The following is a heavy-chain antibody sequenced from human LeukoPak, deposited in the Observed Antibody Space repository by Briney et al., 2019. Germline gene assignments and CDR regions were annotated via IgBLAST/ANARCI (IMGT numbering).Heavy chain of an antibody. CDR1: GGSISSSSYY. J-gene: IGHJ3*02. CDR3: ARQTDYYDSSGYYIDAFDI. CDR2: IYYSGST. D-gene: IGHD3-22*01. Sequence: PSETLSLTCTVSGGSISSSSYYWGWIRQPPGKGLEWIGSIYYSGSTYYNPSLKSRVTIYVDTSKNQFSLKLSSVTAADTAVYYCARQTDYYDSSGYYIDAFDIWGQGTMVTVSS. V-gene: IGHV4-39*01.